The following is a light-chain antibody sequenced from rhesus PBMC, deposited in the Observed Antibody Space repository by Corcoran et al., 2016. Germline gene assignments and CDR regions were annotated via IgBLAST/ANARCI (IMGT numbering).Light chain of an antibody. CDR1: QGITDW. CDR2: RTS. Sequence: DIRMTQSPSSLSASVGDRVIITCRASQGITDWLAWYQQKQGKAPNLLIYRTSNLETGVPSRFSGSGSGTNFTLTISSLQPEDIATYYCQQHDSSPWTFGQGTKVEI. CDR3: QQHDSSPWT. V-gene: IGKV1-69*01. J-gene: IGKJ1*01.